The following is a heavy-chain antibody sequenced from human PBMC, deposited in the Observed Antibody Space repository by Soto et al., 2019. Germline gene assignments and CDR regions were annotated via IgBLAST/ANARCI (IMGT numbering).Heavy chain of an antibody. Sequence: GASVKVSCKASGGTFSSYAISWVRQAPGQGLEWMGGIIPILGTANYAQKFQGRVTITADESTSTAYMELSSLRSEDTAVYYCAREGQPSSFDFWSGYYTPNWFDPWGQGTLVTVSS. CDR1: GGTFSSYA. CDR3: AREGQPSSFDFWSGYYTPNWFDP. J-gene: IGHJ5*02. V-gene: IGHV1-69*13. CDR2: IIPILGTA. D-gene: IGHD3-3*01.